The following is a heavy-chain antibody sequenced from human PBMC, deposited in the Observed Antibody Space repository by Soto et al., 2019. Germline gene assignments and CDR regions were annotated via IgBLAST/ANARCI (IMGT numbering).Heavy chain of an antibody. D-gene: IGHD3-3*01. J-gene: IGHJ5*02. Sequence: LSLTCTVSCDSITTYYWSWILQPPGKGLEWIGYIYYSLSTDSNPSLRSRVTISVDTSKNQFSLKLSSVTAADTAVYYCARVRDFWSGYYWFDPCGQGTLVTVSS. CDR3: ARVRDFWSGYYWFDP. CDR1: CDSITTYY. V-gene: IGHV4-59*01. CDR2: IYYSLST.